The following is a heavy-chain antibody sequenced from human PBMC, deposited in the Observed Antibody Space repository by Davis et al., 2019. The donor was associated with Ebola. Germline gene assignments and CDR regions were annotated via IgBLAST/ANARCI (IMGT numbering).Heavy chain of an antibody. CDR3: ARDQRFAYGGWNWFDP. J-gene: IGHJ5*02. Sequence: PSETLSLTCTVSGGSIISGGHSWSWVRQPPGKGLEWIGYIYPSGSTYYNPSLKSRVTISVDKSKNQFSLKLTSVTAADTAVYFCARDQRFAYGGWNWFDPWGQGILVSVSS. V-gene: IGHV4-30-2*01. CDR1: GGSIISGGHS. D-gene: IGHD4-23*01. CDR2: IYPSGST.